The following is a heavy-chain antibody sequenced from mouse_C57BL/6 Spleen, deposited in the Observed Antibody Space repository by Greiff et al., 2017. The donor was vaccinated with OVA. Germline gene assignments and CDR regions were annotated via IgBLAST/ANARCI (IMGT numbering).Heavy chain of an antibody. Sequence: QVQLQQPGTELVKPGASVKLSCKASGYTFTSYWMHWVKPRPGQGLEWIGNINPSNGGTNCNEKFKSKATLTVDKSSSTAYMQLSSLTSEDSAVYYCARCSLLLRSWYFDVWGTGTTVTVSS. CDR2: INPSNGGT. J-gene: IGHJ1*03. D-gene: IGHD1-1*01. CDR3: ARCSLLLRSWYFDV. CDR1: GYTFTSYW. V-gene: IGHV1-53*01.